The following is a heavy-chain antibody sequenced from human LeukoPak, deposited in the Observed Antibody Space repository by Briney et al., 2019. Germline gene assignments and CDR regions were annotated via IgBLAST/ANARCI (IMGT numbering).Heavy chain of an antibody. Sequence: SETLSLTCTVSGGSISSYYWSWIREPPGKGVEWIGYIYYSGSTNYNPSLKSRVTISVDTSKNQFSLKLSSVTAADTAVYYCARGPYYYGSGSQIDYWGQGTLVTVSS. CDR1: GGSISSYY. J-gene: IGHJ4*02. V-gene: IGHV4-59*01. CDR2: IYYSGST. D-gene: IGHD3-10*01. CDR3: ARGPYYYGSGSQIDY.